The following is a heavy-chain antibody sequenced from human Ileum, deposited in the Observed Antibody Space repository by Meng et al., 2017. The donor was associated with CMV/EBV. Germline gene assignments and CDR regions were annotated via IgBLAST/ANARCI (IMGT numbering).Heavy chain of an antibody. CDR1: GYTFTSYA. V-gene: IGHV7-4-1*02. J-gene: IGHJ4*02. Sequence: QVQLVQSGSVLKQPGASVKVSSKASGYTFTSYAMNWVRQATGQGLEWMGLINTNTGKPTYAQGFTARFVFSLDNSVSTAYLQISSLKAEDTAVYYCARRPRYCSGGSCYYFDYWGQGTLVTVSS. D-gene: IGHD2-15*01. CDR3: ARRPRYCSGGSCYYFDY. CDR2: INTNTGKP.